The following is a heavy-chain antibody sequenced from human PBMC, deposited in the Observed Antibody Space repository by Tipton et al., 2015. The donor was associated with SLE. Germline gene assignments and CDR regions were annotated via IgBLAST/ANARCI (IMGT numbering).Heavy chain of an antibody. J-gene: IGHJ1*01. D-gene: IGHD2/OR15-2a*01. CDR3: VRLRREHQIVRLGWF. Sequence: TLSLTCTVSGGSISSGGYYWSWIRQRPGKGLEWIGFIYYSRYSETTSYNPSLKGRVAISVDTSKNVFSLNISSVTAADTAIYYCVRLRREHQIVRLGWFWGLGTLVTVSS. CDR1: GGSISSGGYY. CDR2: IYYSRYSETT. V-gene: IGHV4-31*03.